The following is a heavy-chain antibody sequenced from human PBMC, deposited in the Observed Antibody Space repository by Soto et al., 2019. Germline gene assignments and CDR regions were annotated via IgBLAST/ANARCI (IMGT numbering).Heavy chain of an antibody. CDR3: ARDHYYGSGVRRQYYYYYGMDV. V-gene: IGHV3-33*01. D-gene: IGHD3-10*01. J-gene: IGHJ6*02. Sequence: GGSLRLWCGASGFTFSSYDMHWGRQAPGKWLEGVSFIWYDGSNKYYADSVKGRFTISRDNSKNTLYLQMNSLRAEDTAVYYCARDHYYGSGVRRQYYYYYGMDVWGQGTTVTVSS. CDR2: IWYDGSNK. CDR1: GFTFSSYD.